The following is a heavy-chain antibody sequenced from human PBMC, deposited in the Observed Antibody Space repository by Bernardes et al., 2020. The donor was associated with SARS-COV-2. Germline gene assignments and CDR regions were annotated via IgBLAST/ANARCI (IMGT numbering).Heavy chain of an antibody. Sequence: GESLKISCKGSGYTSTTYWFGWVRQVPGKGLEWMAIIYPGDPDIRYNPSFQGRVSISADKSISTAYLQWSSLEASDTAMYFCASAKCSSTSCFPYWGQGTLVTVSS. V-gene: IGHV5-51*01. D-gene: IGHD2-2*01. CDR2: IYPGDPDI. J-gene: IGHJ4*02. CDR1: GYTSTTYW. CDR3: ASAKCSSTSCFPY.